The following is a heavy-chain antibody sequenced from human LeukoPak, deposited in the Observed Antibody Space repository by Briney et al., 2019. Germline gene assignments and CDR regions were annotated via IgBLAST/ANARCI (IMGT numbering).Heavy chain of an antibody. CDR3: ARGRRRGYSYGGLYYFDY. D-gene: IGHD5-18*01. V-gene: IGHV4-34*01. CDR1: GGSFSGYY. J-gene: IGHJ4*02. CDR2: INHSGST. Sequence: SETLSLTCAVYGGSFSGYYWSWIRQPPGKGLEWIGEINHSGSTNYSPSLKSRVTISVDTSKNQFSLKLSSVTAADTAVYYCARGRRRGYSYGGLYYFDYWGQGTLVTVSS.